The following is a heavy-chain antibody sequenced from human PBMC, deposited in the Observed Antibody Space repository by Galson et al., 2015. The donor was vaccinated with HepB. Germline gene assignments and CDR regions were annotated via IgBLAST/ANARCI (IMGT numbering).Heavy chain of an antibody. Sequence: SVKVSCQASGYTFTSYGISWVRQAPGQGLEWMGWIRAYNGNPLSAQKLQGRVTLPPAPSTSTAYMALSSLRSATPAVSNCARDGIELRYFDWLPYPARWFDPWGQGTLVTGSS. CDR1: GYTFTSYG. D-gene: IGHD3-9*01. CDR3: ARDGIELRYFDWLPYPARWFDP. CDR2: IRAYNGNP. J-gene: IGHJ5*02. V-gene: IGHV1-18*01.